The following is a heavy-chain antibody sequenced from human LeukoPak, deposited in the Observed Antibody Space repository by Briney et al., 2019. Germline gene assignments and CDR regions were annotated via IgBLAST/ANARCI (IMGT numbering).Heavy chain of an antibody. Sequence: GGSLRLSCTPSGFTFGDYAMSWVRQAPGKGLEWVGFIRSKVYGGTTEYVASVKGRFTISRDDSKSIAYLQMNSLKTEDTAVYYCTGSFGELTFFDYWGQGTLVTVSS. CDR3: TGSFGELTFFDY. CDR2: IRSKVYGGTT. V-gene: IGHV3-49*04. J-gene: IGHJ4*02. D-gene: IGHD3-10*01. CDR1: GFTFGDYA.